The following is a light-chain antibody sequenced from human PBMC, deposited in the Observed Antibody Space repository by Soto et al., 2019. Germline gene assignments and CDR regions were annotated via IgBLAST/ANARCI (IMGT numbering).Light chain of an antibody. CDR3: QQYGSSPPWT. CDR1: QSVSSSY. V-gene: IGKV3-20*01. J-gene: IGKJ1*01. Sequence: EVVSTQSPGTLSLSPGERATLSCRASQSVSSSYLAWYQQKPGQAPRLLIYGASSRATGIPDRFSGSVSGTGFTLTISRLEPEDFAVYYCQQYGSSPPWTFGQGTQVDIK. CDR2: GAS.